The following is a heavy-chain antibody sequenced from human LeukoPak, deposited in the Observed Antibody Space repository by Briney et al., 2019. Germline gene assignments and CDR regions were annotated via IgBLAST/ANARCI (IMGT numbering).Heavy chain of an antibody. D-gene: IGHD3-10*01. CDR2: IYYSGST. J-gene: IGHJ6*03. Sequence: TSETLSLTCTVSGGSISSYYWSWIRQPPGKGLEWIGYIYYSGSTNYNPSLKSRVTISVDTSKNQFSLKLSSVTAADTAVYYCARRMGRRFGERYYYYHYMDVWGKGTTVTISS. V-gene: IGHV4-59*12. CDR3: ARRMGRRFGERYYYYHYMDV. CDR1: GGSISSYY.